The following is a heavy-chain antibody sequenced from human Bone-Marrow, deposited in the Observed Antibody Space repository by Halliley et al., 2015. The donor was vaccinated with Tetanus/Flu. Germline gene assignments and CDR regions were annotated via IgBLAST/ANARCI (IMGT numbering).Heavy chain of an antibody. J-gene: IGHJ6*02. Sequence: TLSPTCTVLGDSIDSAKWWHWVRQSPRKGLEWIGEIYFSGTTNYNPSLKTRASISFDKSKNQFSLNLTSVTAADTALYYCARVGDSGFGAHSYGLDVWGQGTPVTVTS. CDR3: ARVGDSGFGAHSYGLDV. V-gene: IGHV4-4*02. CDR2: IYFSGTT. D-gene: IGHD3-16*01. CDR1: GDSIDSAKW.